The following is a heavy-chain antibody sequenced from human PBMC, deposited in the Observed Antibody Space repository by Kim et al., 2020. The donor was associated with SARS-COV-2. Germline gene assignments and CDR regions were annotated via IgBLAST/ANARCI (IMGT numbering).Heavy chain of an antibody. J-gene: IGHJ4*02. CDR1: GYTFTSYA. V-gene: IGHV7-4-1*02. CDR3: AREGDSSSWYGWNDGSPGDY. D-gene: IGHD6-13*01. Sequence: ASVKVSCKASGYTFTSYAMNWVRQAPGQGLEWMGWINTNTGNPTYAQGFTGRFVFSLDTSVSTAYLQISSLKAEDTAVYYCAREGDSSSWYGWNDGSPGDYWGQGTLVTVSS. CDR2: INTNTGNP.